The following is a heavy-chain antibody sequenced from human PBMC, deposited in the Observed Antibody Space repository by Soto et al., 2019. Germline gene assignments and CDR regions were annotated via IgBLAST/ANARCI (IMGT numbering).Heavy chain of an antibody. Sequence: GGSLRLSCAASAFSFSNFWMSWVRQAPGKGLEWLASIKQDGSEQFYVDSVMGRFTISRDNAKNSLYLQMSSLRAEDTAVYYCGGYSIRPRVREWFLNGMDVWGQGTTVTVSS. CDR3: GGYSIRPRVREWFLNGMDV. CDR1: AFSFSNFW. J-gene: IGHJ6*02. D-gene: IGHD3-3*01. CDR2: IKQDGSEQ. V-gene: IGHV3-7*01.